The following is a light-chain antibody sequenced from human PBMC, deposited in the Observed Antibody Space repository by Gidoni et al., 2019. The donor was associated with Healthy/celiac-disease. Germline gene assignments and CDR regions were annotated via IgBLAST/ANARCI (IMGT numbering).Light chain of an antibody. CDR2: GAS. Sequence: EIVLTQSPGTLSLSPGERATLSCRASQSVSSSYLAWYQQKPGQAPRLLIYGASSRATGIPDRFSGSGYGTDFTLTISRLEPEDFAVYYCQQYGSPFGQGTKVEIK. J-gene: IGKJ1*01. CDR3: QQYGSP. CDR1: QSVSSSY. V-gene: IGKV3-20*01.